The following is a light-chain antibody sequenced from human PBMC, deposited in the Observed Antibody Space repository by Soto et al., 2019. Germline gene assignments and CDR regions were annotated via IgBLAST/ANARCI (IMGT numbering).Light chain of an antibody. V-gene: IGLV2-14*01. Sequence: QSVLSQPASMSGSPGQSITIPCTGASSDIGLYNYVSWYQHHPGKAPKLLISEVNVRPSGLSDRFSASKAGNTASLTISGLQPEDEAYYYCSSLSTTGTPILSGSGTKVTVL. CDR1: SSDIGLYNY. J-gene: IGLJ1*01. CDR3: SSLSTTGTPIL. CDR2: EVN.